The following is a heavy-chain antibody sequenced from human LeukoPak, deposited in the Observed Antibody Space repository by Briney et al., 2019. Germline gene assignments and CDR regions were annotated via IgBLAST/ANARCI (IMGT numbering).Heavy chain of an antibody. CDR2: IRSENAV. CDR1: GFTLTNSE. J-gene: IGHJ6*04. CDR3: AELGITMIGGV. D-gene: IGHD3-10*02. Sequence: GGSLRLSCAASGFTLTNSEMDWVRQAPGKGLEWVAHIRSENAVLYADSVKGRFTISSDKATNSLYLQMNSLRVEDTAVYYCAELGITMIGGVWGKGTTVTISS. V-gene: IGHV3-48*03.